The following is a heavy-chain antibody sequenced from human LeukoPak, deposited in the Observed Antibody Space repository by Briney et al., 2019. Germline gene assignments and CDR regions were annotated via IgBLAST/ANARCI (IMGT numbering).Heavy chain of an antibody. V-gene: IGHV4-59*08. Sequence: PSETLSLTCTVSGGSVRGYYWSWIRQSPGTRLEYIGYFYYGGSSNYNPSLKSRVTMSIDTSKNQFSLKLSSVTAADTAVYYCARGLHDYGGNPPNWYFDLWGRGTLVTVSS. J-gene: IGHJ2*01. CDR2: FYYGGSS. CDR1: GGSVRGYY. CDR3: ARGLHDYGGNPPNWYFDL. D-gene: IGHD4-23*01.